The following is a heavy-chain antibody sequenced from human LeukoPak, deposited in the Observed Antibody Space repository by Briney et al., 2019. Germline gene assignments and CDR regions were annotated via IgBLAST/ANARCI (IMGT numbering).Heavy chain of an antibody. Sequence: GRSLRLSCAASGFPFSSYGIHWVRQAPGKGLEWLAVISNDGSKKYYPDSVKGRYTISRDNSKNTLYLQMNSLRAEDTAVYYCALLPDSGGPHYWGQGTLVTVSS. D-gene: IGHD1-26*01. CDR2: ISNDGSKK. V-gene: IGHV3-30*03. CDR3: ALLPDSGGPHY. J-gene: IGHJ4*02. CDR1: GFPFSSYG.